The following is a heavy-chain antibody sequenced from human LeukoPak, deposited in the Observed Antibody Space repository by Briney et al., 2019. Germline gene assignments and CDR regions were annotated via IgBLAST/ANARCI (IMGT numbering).Heavy chain of an antibody. CDR3: VRVNWSDGDNWFDP. Sequence: ASVKVSCKASGYIFTSYGITWVRQAPGEGLEWMGWISGYNDGAKYAQKFQGRVTMTTDTSTRTAYMELRSLRSDDTAVYYCVRVNWSDGDNWFDPWGQGPLVTVPS. D-gene: IGHD1-1*01. CDR1: GYIFTSYG. J-gene: IGHJ5*02. CDR2: ISGYNDGA. V-gene: IGHV1-18*01.